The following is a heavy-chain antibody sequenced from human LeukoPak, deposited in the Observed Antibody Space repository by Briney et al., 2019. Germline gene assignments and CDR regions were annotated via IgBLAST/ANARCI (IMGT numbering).Heavy chain of an antibody. Sequence: SETLSLTCAVYGGSFSGYYWSWIRQPPGKGLEWIGEINHSGSTNYNPSLKSRVTISVDTSKNQFSLKLSSVTAADTAVYYCARGPRPMTKPRRDTAMVRWYFDLWGRGTLVTVSS. V-gene: IGHV4-34*01. J-gene: IGHJ2*01. CDR1: GGSFSGYY. CDR3: ARGPRPMTKPRRDTAMVRWYFDL. D-gene: IGHD5-18*01. CDR2: INHSGST.